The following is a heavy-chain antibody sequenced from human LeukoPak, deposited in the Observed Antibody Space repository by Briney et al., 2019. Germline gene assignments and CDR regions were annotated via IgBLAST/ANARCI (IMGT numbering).Heavy chain of an antibody. CDR3: AKDSSVGTPQSLFDY. CDR1: GFTFSSYA. Sequence: GGSLRLSCAASGFTFSSYAMSWVRQAPRKGLEWVSAISGSGGSTYYADSVKGRFTISRDNSKNTLYLQMNSLRAEDTAVYYCAKDSSVGTPQSLFDYWGQGTLVTVSS. V-gene: IGHV3-23*01. CDR2: ISGSGGST. D-gene: IGHD4-23*01. J-gene: IGHJ4*02.